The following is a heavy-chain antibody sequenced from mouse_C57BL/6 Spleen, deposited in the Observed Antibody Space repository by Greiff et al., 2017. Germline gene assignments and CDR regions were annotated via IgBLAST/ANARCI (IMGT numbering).Heavy chain of an antibody. CDR3: ARNYDGYFFDY. D-gene: IGHD2-3*01. CDR1: GFTFSSYG. J-gene: IGHJ2*01. CDR2: ISSGGSYT. V-gene: IGHV5-6*01. Sequence: EVKLLESGGDLVKPGGSLKLSCAASGFTFSSYGMSWVRQTPDKRLEWVATISSGGSYTYYPDSVKGRFTISRDNAKNTLYLQMSSLKYEDTAMYYCARNYDGYFFDYWGQGTTLTVSS.